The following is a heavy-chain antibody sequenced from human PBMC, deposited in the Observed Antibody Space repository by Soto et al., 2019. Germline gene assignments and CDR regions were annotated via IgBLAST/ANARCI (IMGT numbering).Heavy chain of an antibody. CDR2: IANDGNNT. Sequence: QVQLVESGGGVVQPGRSLRLSCAASGFTFSSYTMHWVRQAPGKGLEWVAIIANDGNNTHYADSVKGRFTISRDNSKNRLYLQMNGLRAEDTAIYYCATKTVGAPRNLESWGQGTLVTVSS. J-gene: IGHJ4*02. D-gene: IGHD1-26*01. CDR1: GFTFSSYT. V-gene: IGHV3-30-3*01. CDR3: ATKTVGAPRNLES.